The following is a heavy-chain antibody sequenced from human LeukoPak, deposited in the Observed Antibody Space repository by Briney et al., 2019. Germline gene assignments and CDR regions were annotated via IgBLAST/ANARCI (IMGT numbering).Heavy chain of an antibody. J-gene: IGHJ5*02. V-gene: IGHV1-2*06. CDR3: ARGELVGLGATSAGWFDP. CDR1: GYTFTGYY. Sequence: ASVKVSCKASGYTFTGYYMHWVRQAPGQGLEWMGRINPNSGGTNYAQKFQGRVTMTRDTSISTAYVELSRLRSDDTTVYYCARGELVGLGATSAGWFDPWGQGTLVTVSS. CDR2: INPNSGGT. D-gene: IGHD1-26*01.